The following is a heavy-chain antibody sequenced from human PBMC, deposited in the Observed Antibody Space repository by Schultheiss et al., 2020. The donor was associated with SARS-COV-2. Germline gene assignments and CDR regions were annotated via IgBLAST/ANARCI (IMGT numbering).Heavy chain of an antibody. V-gene: IGHV3-74*01. D-gene: IGHD3-10*01. CDR1: GFTFSSYW. Sequence: GGSLRLSCAASGFTFSSYWMHWVRQAPGKGLVWVSRINSDGSTTNFADSVKGRFTISRDNAKNTLYLQLDSLSAGDTAMYYCARERITMIRGDFDYWGQGTLVTVSS. J-gene: IGHJ4*02. CDR3: ARERITMIRGDFDY. CDR2: INSDGSTT.